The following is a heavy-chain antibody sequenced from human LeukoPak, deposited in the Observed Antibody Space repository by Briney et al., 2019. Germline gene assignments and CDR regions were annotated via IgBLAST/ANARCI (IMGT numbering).Heavy chain of an antibody. CDR3: AKVTYGSGTYGAFDS. CDR1: GFTFSSHG. V-gene: IGHV3-23*01. D-gene: IGHD3-10*01. J-gene: IGHJ4*02. Sequence: GGTLRLSCAASGFTFSSHGMSWVRQAPGKGLEWVSTISGSGDYTYYADSVKGRFTISRDNSKNTLYLQMNSLRAEDTAVYYCAKVTYGSGTYGAFDSWGQGTLVTVSS. CDR2: ISGSGDYT.